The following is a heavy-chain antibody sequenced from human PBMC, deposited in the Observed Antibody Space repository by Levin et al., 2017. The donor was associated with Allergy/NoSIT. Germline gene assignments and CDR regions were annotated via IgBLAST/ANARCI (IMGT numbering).Heavy chain of an antibody. D-gene: IGHD3-10*01. CDR1: GFTFGEYI. Sequence: GGSLRLSCTASGFTFGEYIMSWFRQAPGKGLEWVGFIRSKAYGGTTEYAASVKGRFTISRDDYKSIAYLQMNSLKTEDTAVYYCTRAPIGWGIYFDYWGQGTLVTVSS. CDR2: IRSKAYGGTT. CDR3: TRAPIGWGIYFDY. V-gene: IGHV3-49*03. J-gene: IGHJ4*02.